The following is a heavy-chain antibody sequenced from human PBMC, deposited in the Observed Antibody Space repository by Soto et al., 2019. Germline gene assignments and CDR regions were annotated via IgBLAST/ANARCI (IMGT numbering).Heavy chain of an antibody. Sequence: QVQLVQSGAEVKKPGSSVKVSCKASGGTFSSYTISWVRQAPGQGLEWLGRIIPILGIANYAPKFRGRVTSTADKATSTAYVEPSSLSAEDTVVDYCAGDKTEVVSPAYRGHGTLETVSS. J-gene: IGHJ4*01. CDR2: IIPILGIA. CDR3: AGDKTEVVSPAY. D-gene: IGHD2-21*02. CDR1: GGTFSSYT. V-gene: IGHV1-69*08.